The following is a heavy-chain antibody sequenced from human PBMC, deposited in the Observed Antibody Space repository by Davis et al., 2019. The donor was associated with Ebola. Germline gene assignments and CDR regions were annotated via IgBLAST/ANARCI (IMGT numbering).Heavy chain of an antibody. J-gene: IGHJ6*02. Sequence: AASVKVSCKASGYTFTSYGISWVRQAPGQGLEWMGWISAYNGNTNYAQKLQGRVTMNTDTSTSTAYMELRSLRSDDTAVYYCARDFYPYGGNEVSGMDVWGQGTTVTVSS. CDR3: ARDFYPYGGNEVSGMDV. CDR2: ISAYNGNT. V-gene: IGHV1-18*01. D-gene: IGHD4-23*01. CDR1: GYTFTSYG.